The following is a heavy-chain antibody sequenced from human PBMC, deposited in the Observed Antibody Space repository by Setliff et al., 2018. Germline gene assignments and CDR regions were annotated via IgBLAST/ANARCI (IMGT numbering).Heavy chain of an antibody. Sequence: PSETLSLTCTVSGGSISSSNYYWGWIRQPPGKGLEWIGSVCCGGSTYYNPSLKSRVTISLDTSKNQFPLKLTSVTAADTAMYYCARIGGSTTVNLLCLFPTTHHAFDIWGQGTMVPVSS. D-gene: IGHD4-17*01. J-gene: IGHJ3*02. CDR3: ARIGGSTTVNLLCLFPTTHHAFDI. CDR1: GGSISSSNYY. CDR2: VCCGGST. V-gene: IGHV4-39*06.